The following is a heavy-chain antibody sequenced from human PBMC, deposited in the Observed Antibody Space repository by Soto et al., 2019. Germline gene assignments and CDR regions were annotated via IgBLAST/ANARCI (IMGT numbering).Heavy chain of an antibody. CDR3: ARELSSGWLYFDY. J-gene: IGHJ4*02. CDR1: GGSISGYY. Sequence: PSETLSLTCTVSGGSISGYYWTWIRQPPGKGLEWIGNIYSSGSANYNPSLKSRVTISLDTSKNHFSLKLNSVTAADTAVYYCARELSSGWLYFDYWGQG. CDR2: IYSSGSA. V-gene: IGHV4-59*01. D-gene: IGHD6-19*01.